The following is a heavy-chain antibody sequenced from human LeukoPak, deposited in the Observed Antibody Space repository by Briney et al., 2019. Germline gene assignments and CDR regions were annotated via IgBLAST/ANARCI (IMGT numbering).Heavy chain of an antibody. J-gene: IGHJ5*02. CDR2: ISSSSTTI. CDR1: GFTFSSYS. V-gene: IGHV3-48*01. Sequence: GGSLRLSCAASGFTFSSYSMNWVRQAPGKGLEWVSYISSSSTTIYYADSVKGRFAISRDNAKNSLYLQMNSLRAEDTAVYSCARGADGVSSNSRGWFDPWGQGTLVTVSS. CDR3: ARGADGVSSNSRGWFDP. D-gene: IGHD2-15*01.